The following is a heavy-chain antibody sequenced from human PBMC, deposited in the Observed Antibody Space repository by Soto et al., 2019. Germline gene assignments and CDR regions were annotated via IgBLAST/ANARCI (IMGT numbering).Heavy chain of an antibody. J-gene: IGHJ4*02. V-gene: IGHV4-31*03. CDR1: GGSISSGGYY. D-gene: IGHD5-18*01. CDR2: IYYSGST. Sequence: QVQLQESGPGLVKPSQTLSLTCTVSGGSISSGGYYWSWIRQHPGKGLEWIGYIYYSGSTYYNPSLKSXXTXSXXTSKNQFSLKLSSVTAADTAVYYCARDGSRYSYGLWGQGTLVTVSS. CDR3: ARDGSRYSYGL.